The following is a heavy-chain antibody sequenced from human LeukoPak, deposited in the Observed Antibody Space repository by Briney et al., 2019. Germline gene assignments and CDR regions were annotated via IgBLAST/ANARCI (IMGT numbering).Heavy chain of an antibody. Sequence: SETLSLTCTVSGGSISSSSYYWGWIRQPQGKGLEWIGSIYYSGSTYYNPSLKSRVIISVDTSKNQFSLKLSSVTAADTAVYYCARLPYYYGSGSYYNPKNYYYYGMDVWGQGTTVTVSS. D-gene: IGHD3-10*01. V-gene: IGHV4-39*01. CDR3: ARLPYYYGSGSYYNPKNYYYYGMDV. CDR2: IYYSGST. J-gene: IGHJ6*02. CDR1: GGSISSSSYY.